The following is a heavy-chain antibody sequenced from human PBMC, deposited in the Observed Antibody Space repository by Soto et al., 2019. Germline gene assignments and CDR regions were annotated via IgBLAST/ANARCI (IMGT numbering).Heavy chain of an antibody. CDR1: GGTFSSYA. V-gene: IGHV1-69*06. D-gene: IGHD6-13*01. CDR3: AALPGIAAAGTEDFDY. Sequence: QVQLVQSGAEVKKPGSSVKVSCKASGGTFSSYAISWVRQAPGQGLEWMGGIIPIFGTANYAQKFQGRVTITADKSTGTAYMELSSLRSEETAVYYCAALPGIAAAGTEDFDYWGQGTLVTVSS. J-gene: IGHJ4*02. CDR2: IIPIFGTA.